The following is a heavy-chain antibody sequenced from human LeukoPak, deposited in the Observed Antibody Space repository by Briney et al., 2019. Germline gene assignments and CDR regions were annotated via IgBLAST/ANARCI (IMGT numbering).Heavy chain of an antibody. CDR3: ASLYDSYEDDAFDI. V-gene: IGHV4-59*01. CDR2: IYYSRST. D-gene: IGHD3-22*01. Sequence: SETLSLTCTVSGGSISSYYWSWIRQPPGKGLEWIGYIYYSRSTNYNPSLKSRVTISVDTSKNQFSLKLSSVTAADTAVYYCASLYDSYEDDAFDIWGQGTTVTVSS. J-gene: IGHJ3*02. CDR1: GGSISSYY.